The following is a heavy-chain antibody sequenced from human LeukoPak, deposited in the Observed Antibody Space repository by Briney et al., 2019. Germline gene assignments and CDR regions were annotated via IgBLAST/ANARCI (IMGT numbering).Heavy chain of an antibody. D-gene: IGHD3-22*01. CDR3: ARLLDYDSSGYPDTFDI. Sequence: SETLSLTCTVSRGSISPNYWTWIRQPPGKGLEWIGYIYYSGSTNYNPSLKSRVTISLDTFRSQFSLRLSSVTAADTAVYYCARLLDYDSSGYPDTFDIWGQGTMVTVSS. CDR2: IYYSGST. CDR1: RGSISPNY. J-gene: IGHJ3*02. V-gene: IGHV4-59*01.